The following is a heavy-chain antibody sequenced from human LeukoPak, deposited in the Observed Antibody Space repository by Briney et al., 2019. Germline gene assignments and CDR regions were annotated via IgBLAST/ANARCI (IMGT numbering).Heavy chain of an antibody. CDR1: GFTFSSYA. J-gene: IGHJ4*02. CDR3: AKYGPQDSGSSHFDY. D-gene: IGHD1-26*01. Sequence: GGSLRLSCAASGFTFSSYAMHWVRQAPGKGLEWVAVISYDGSNIYYADSVKGRFTISRDNSKNTLFLQMNSLRAEDTAIYYCAKYGPQDSGSSHFDYWGQGALVTVSS. CDR2: ISYDGSNI. V-gene: IGHV3-30*04.